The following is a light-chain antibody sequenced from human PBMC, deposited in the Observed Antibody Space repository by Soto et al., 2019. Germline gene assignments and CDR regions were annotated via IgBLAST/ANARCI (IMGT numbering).Light chain of an antibody. Sequence: VMTQSPRCLPESPGALASISCRSRQSLPYSNVYTYLDWYLQKPGQSPQLLIYLGSNRASGVPDRFSGSGSGTDFTLKISRVEAEDVGVYYCMQALKTPFTFGQGTRLEIK. J-gene: IGKJ5*01. CDR1: QSLPYSNVYTY. CDR2: LGS. CDR3: MQALKTPFT. V-gene: IGKV2-28*01.